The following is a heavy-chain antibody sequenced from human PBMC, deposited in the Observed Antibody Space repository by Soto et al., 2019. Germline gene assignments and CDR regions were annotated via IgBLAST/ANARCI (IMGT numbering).Heavy chain of an antibody. Sequence: WGSLRLSCAASGLTVSSNDMSWVRQSPWKGLEWVSVIYSGGSKHDADSVKGRFTISRDNSKNMVYLQMNSLRVDDTAVYFCASSSRKDYNFGMDAWGQGTTVTVYS. D-gene: IGHD1-20*01. CDR3: ASSSRKDYNFGMDA. CDR1: GLTVSSND. CDR2: IYSGGSK. V-gene: IGHV3-53*01. J-gene: IGHJ6*02.